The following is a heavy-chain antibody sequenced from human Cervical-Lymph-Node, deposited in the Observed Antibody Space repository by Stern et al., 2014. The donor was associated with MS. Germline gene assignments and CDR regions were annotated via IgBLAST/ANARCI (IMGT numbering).Heavy chain of an antibody. CDR2: ISHDGTSI. D-gene: IGHD2-8*01. J-gene: IGHJ1*01. V-gene: IGHV3-30*18. CDR1: GFTFSDHG. CDR3: AKVRMLRGTFFQS. Sequence: MQLVESGGGVVQHGRCLRRSCAASGFTFSDHGLHWVRHAPGKGPEWVPGISHDGTSIKYADSVKGRFTISRDNSKETLFVHMTSLRPEDTAHYYCAKVRMLRGTFFQSWGQGTLVIVSS.